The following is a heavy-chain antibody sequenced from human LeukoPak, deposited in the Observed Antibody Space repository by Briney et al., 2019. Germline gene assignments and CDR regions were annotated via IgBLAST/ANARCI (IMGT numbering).Heavy chain of an antibody. CDR3: ARGDYYDSSGYYC. CDR1: GFTVSSNY. CDR2: IYSGGST. Sequence: PGGSLRLSCAASGFTVSSNYMSWVRQAPGKGLEWVSVIYSGGSTCYADSVKGRFTISRDNSKNTLYLQMNSLRAEDTAVYYCARGDYYDSSGYYCWGQGTLVTVSS. J-gene: IGHJ4*02. D-gene: IGHD3-22*01. V-gene: IGHV3-66*01.